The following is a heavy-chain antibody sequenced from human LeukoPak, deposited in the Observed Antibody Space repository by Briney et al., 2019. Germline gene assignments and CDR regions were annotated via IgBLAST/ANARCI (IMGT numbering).Heavy chain of an antibody. CDR3: AREGYSSSVGFGGNWFDP. Sequence: ASVKLSCKAFGYTFTGYWMHWVRQAPGQGPEWMGVISPSGGSTIYAQKFKGRVTITADKSTSTAYMELSSLRSEDTAVYYCAREGYSSSVGFGGNWFDPWGQGTLVTVSS. J-gene: IGHJ5*02. V-gene: IGHV1-46*01. CDR1: GYTFTGYW. CDR2: ISPSGGST. D-gene: IGHD6-6*01.